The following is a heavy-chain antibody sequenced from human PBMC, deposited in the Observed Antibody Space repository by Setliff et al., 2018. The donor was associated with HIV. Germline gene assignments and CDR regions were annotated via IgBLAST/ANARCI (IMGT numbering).Heavy chain of an antibody. D-gene: IGHD3-9*01. CDR1: GGSISTYY. CDR3: AREKGRYFDWSHTRDAFDI. CDR2: IYHSGNT. V-gene: IGHV4-59*12. J-gene: IGHJ3*02. Sequence: SETLSLTCTVSGGSISTYYWSWIRQPPGKGLEWIGYIYHSGNTYYNPSLKSRVSISVDRSKNHFSLRLSSVTAADTAVYYCAREKGRYFDWSHTRDAFDIWGQGTMVTVSS.